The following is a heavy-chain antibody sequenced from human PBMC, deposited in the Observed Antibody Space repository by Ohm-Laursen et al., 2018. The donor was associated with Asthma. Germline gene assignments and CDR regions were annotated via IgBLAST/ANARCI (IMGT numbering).Heavy chain of an antibody. Sequence: SVKVSCKASGGTFSSYAISWVRQAPGQGLEWMGWINAGNGNTKYSQKFQGRVTITRDTSASTAYMELSSLRSEDTAVYYCARVAGTVYFDYWGQGTLVTVSS. J-gene: IGHJ4*02. CDR1: GGTFSSYA. CDR2: INAGNGNT. V-gene: IGHV1-3*01. CDR3: ARVAGTVYFDY. D-gene: IGHD6-19*01.